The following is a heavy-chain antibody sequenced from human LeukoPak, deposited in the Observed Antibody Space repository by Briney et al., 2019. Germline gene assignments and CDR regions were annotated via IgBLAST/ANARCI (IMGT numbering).Heavy chain of an antibody. D-gene: IGHD2-2*01. Sequence: ASVKLSCKASGSTFTSCAMNWLRHAPGQRLEWMGWINTNTGNPTYAQGFTGRFVFSLDTSVSTAYLQISSLKAEDTAVYYWARVITLHCSRTSCYARAAPYYYYYMDVWGEGTLVTASS. CDR3: ARVITLHCSRTSCYARAAPYYYYYMDV. CDR2: INTNTGNP. CDR1: GSTFTSCA. J-gene: IGHJ6*03. V-gene: IGHV7-4-1*02.